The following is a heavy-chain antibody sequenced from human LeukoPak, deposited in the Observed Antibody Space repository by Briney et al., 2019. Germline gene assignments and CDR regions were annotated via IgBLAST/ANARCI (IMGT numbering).Heavy chain of an antibody. CDR3: ARGRYDYFGIRGADSFDI. Sequence: SETLSLTCAVYGGSFSGYFWSWIRQPPGKGLEWIGEINHSGSTNYNPSLESRVTISVDTSKNHFSLRLSSVTAADTAVYYCARGRYDYFGIRGADSFDIRGQGTMVTVSS. J-gene: IGHJ3*02. CDR1: GGSFSGYF. CDR2: INHSGST. D-gene: IGHD5-12*01. V-gene: IGHV4-34*01.